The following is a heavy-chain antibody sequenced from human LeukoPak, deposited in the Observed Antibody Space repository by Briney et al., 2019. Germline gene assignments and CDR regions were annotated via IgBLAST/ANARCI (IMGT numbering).Heavy chain of an antibody. CDR2: IYTSGST. J-gene: IGHJ6*03. Sequence: PSETLSLTCTVSGVSISTSRYYWSWIRQPAGKGLEWIGRIYTSGSTNYNPSLKSRVTISVDTSKNQFSLKLSSVTAADTAVYYCASQATADYYYYMDVWGKGTTVTVSS. V-gene: IGHV4-61*02. CDR1: GVSISTSRYY. D-gene: IGHD2-21*02. CDR3: ASQATADYYYYMDV.